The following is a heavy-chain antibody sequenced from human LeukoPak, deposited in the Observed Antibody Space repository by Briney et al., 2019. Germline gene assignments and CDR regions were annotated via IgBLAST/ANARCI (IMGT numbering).Heavy chain of an antibody. D-gene: IGHD5-12*01. CDR3: AKDLEVATIMGGSDY. J-gene: IGHJ4*02. CDR2: ISGSGDNT. Sequence: AGGSLRLSCAASGFTFSSYAMSWVRQPPGKGLEWVSGISGSGDNTYYADSVKGRFTISRDNSKKTLYLHLNSLRVEDAAVYYCAKDLEVATIMGGSDYWGQGTLVTVSS. V-gene: IGHV3-23*01. CDR1: GFTFSSYA.